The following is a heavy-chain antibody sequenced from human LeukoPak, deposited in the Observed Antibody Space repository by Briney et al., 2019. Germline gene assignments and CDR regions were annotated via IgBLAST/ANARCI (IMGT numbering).Heavy chain of an antibody. D-gene: IGHD6-19*01. Sequence: GGSLTLSCAASGFTFSSYWMHWVRQAPGKGLVWVSRTNNDGSATNYADSVKGRFTISRDNAKNTLYLQMNSLRAEDTAVYYCARGSGWYWYDYWGQGTLLTVSS. CDR3: ARGSGWYWYDY. J-gene: IGHJ4*02. V-gene: IGHV3-74*01. CDR1: GFTFSSYW. CDR2: TNNDGSAT.